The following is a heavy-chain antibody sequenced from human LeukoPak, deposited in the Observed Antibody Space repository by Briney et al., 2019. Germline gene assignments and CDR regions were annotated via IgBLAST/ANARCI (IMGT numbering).Heavy chain of an antibody. J-gene: IGHJ3*02. CDR2: INPNSGGT. CDR1: GYTFTGYY. Sequence: ASVKVSCKASGYTFTGYYMHWVRQAPGQGLEWMGWINPNSGGTKYAQKFQGRVTMTRDTSISTAYMELSRLRSDDTAVYCCARESDTALFDIWGQGTMVTVSS. V-gene: IGHV1-2*02. D-gene: IGHD5-18*01. CDR3: ARESDTALFDI.